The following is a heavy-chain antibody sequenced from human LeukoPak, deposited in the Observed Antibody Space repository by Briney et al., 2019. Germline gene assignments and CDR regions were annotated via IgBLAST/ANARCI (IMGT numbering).Heavy chain of an antibody. CDR3: AKDPHSFLSPVVVDFDQ. CDR1: GLSFSTFA. Sequence: GGSLRLSCAASGLSFSTFAMSWVRQGPATGLEWVSSIRGNGETFYADSVKGRFTLSSDSSRNTVYFQLNNLRVEDTAAYYCAKDPHSFLSPVVVDFDQWGQGTLVIVSS. D-gene: IGHD2-15*01. CDR2: IRGNGET. V-gene: IGHV3-23*01. J-gene: IGHJ4*02.